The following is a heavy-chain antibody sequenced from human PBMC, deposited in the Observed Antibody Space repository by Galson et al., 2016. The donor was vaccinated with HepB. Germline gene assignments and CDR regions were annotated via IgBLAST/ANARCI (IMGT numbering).Heavy chain of an antibody. CDR1: GFTFSNYA. V-gene: IGHV3-30*18. Sequence: SLRLSCAASGFTFSNYAMHWVRQAPGKGLEWMAVIPYDGSLKYYADSVKGRFTISRDNSKNTLYLQMNSLRVEDTAVFYCAKDGRIQLWLSAEFDYWGQGTLVTVSS. CDR2: IPYDGSLK. D-gene: IGHD5-18*01. J-gene: IGHJ4*02. CDR3: AKDGRIQLWLSAEFDY.